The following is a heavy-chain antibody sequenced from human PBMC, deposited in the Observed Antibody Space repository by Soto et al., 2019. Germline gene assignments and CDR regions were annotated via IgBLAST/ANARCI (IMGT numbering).Heavy chain of an antibody. J-gene: IGHJ4*02. CDR2: INRNGGST. CDR3: ARGVTITFGGVIANDY. Sequence: GGSLRLSCAASGFTFSSYSMNWVRQAPGKGLEWVSGINRNGGSTGYADSVKGRFTISRDNAKNSLYLQMNSLRAEDTALYHCARGVTITFGGVIANDYWGQGTLVTVSS. V-gene: IGHV3-20*01. D-gene: IGHD3-16*02. CDR1: GFTFSSYS.